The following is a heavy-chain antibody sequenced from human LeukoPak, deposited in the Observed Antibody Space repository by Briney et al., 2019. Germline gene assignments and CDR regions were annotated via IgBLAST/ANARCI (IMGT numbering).Heavy chain of an antibody. CDR1: GFTFSSYS. D-gene: IGHD1-7*01. CDR2: ISSSSSYI. CDR3: ARDLNWNYVP. V-gene: IGHV3-21*01. Sequence: GGSLRLSCAASGFTFSSYSMNWVRQAPGKGLEWASSISSSSSYIYYADSVKGRFTISRDNAKNSLYLQMNSLRAEDTAVYYCARDLNWNYVPWGQGTLVTVSS. J-gene: IGHJ5*02.